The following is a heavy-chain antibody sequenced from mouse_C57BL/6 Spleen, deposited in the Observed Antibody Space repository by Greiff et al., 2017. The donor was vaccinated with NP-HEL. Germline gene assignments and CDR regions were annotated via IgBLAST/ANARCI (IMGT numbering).Heavy chain of an antibody. CDR1: GFTFSDYG. CDR2: ISSGSSTI. CDR3: ARHYYCSSYAAWFAY. J-gene: IGHJ3*01. D-gene: IGHD1-1*01. V-gene: IGHV5-17*01. Sequence: EVMLVESGGGLVKPGGSLKLSCAASGFTFSDYGMHWVRQAPEKGLERVAYISSGSSTIYYADTVKGRFTISRDNAKNTLFLQMTSLRSEDTAMYYCARHYYCSSYAAWFAYWGQGTLVTVSA.